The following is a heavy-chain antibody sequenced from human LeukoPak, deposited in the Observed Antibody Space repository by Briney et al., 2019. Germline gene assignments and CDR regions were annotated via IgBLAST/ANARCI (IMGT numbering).Heavy chain of an antibody. CDR1: GGPFSGYY. Sequence: SETLSLTCAVYGGPFSGYYWSWIRQPPGKGLEWIGEINHSGSTNYNPSLKSRVTISVDTSKNQFSLKLSSVTAADTAVYYCARGLGSWFDPWGQGTLVTVSS. CDR3: ARGLGSWFDP. V-gene: IGHV4-34*01. CDR2: INHSGST. J-gene: IGHJ5*02.